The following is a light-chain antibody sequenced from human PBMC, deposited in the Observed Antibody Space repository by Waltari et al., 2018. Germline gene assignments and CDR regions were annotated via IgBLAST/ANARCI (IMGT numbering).Light chain of an antibody. CDR2: WAS. Sequence: DIVMTQSPDSLAVSLGERATINCTSSQSIMYSSNNQYFLAWYQKKPGHPPKLRIYWASTRQAVVPDRFTGSWSGTDFTLTISSLQAEDVAVYYCQQYFVTPFTFGPGTRVEIK. CDR3: QQYFVTPFT. V-gene: IGKV4-1*01. J-gene: IGKJ3*01. CDR1: QSIMYSSNNQYF.